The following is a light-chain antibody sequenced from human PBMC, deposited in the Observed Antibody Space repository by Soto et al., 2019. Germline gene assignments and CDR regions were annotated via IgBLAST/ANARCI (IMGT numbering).Light chain of an antibody. CDR1: QSISNY. CDR3: QQSYSTPRT. Sequence: DIQTTQSPSSLSASIRDRVTITCRAGQSISNYLNWYQQKPGKAPKLLIYAASSLQSGVPSRFSGSGSGTDFTLTISSLQPEDFATYYCQQSYSTPRTFGQGTKLEIK. CDR2: AAS. J-gene: IGKJ2*01. V-gene: IGKV1-39*01.